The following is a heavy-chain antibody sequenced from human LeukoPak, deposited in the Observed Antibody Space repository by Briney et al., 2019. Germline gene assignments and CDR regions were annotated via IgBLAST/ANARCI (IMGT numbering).Heavy chain of an antibody. CDR1: AYTFSDHY. D-gene: IGHD3-10*01. CDR3: AIKKIRGNPFDY. Sequence: ASVEVSCKAPAYTFSDHYVHWVRQAPGQGLEWMGWFHPSSGGAGYAQKFQGRVTMTRDTSISTAYVQLTRLTSDDTAVYYCAIKKIRGNPFDYWGQGTLVTVSS. CDR2: FHPSSGGA. V-gene: IGHV1-2*02. J-gene: IGHJ4*02.